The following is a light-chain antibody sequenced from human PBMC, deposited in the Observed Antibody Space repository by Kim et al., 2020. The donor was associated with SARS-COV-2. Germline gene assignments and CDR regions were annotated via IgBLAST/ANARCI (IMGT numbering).Light chain of an antibody. CDR3: QEYNSDFT. CDR1: QTISTW. V-gene: IGKV1-5*01. CDR2: DAS. J-gene: IGKJ3*01. Sequence: GDRVTITCRASQTISTWLAWYQQKPGKPPNALISDASSLESGVPSRFSGSGSGTEFTITISSLQPDDFATYYCQEYNSDFTFGPGTKVDIK.